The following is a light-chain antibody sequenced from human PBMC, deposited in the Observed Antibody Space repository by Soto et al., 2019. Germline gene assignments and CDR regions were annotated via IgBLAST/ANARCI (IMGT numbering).Light chain of an antibody. CDR3: SLSYSGVRV. J-gene: IGLJ3*02. V-gene: IGLV7-46*01. CDR2: DTS. CDR1: TGAFTSGHW. Sequence: QAVVTQEPSLTVSQGGTVTLTCGSSTGAFTSGHWPYWFQQKPVQVPTPLLYDTSNKYSWTPARFSGSLLGGTPALVLSGAQPEDEADYYCSLSYSGVRVFGGGTKLTVL.